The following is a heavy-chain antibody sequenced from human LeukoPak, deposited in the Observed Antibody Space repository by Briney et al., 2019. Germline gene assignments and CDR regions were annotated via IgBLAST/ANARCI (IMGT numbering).Heavy chain of an antibody. CDR3: AKGRSLLFRTFDY. Sequence: PGGSLRLSCAASGFTFSSYAMSWVRQAPGRGLEWVSAISGSGGSTYYADSVKGRFTISRDNSKNTLYLQMNSLRAEDTAVYYCAKGRSLLFRTFDYWGQGTLVTVSS. J-gene: IGHJ4*02. D-gene: IGHD2-21*02. CDR1: GFTFSSYA. CDR2: ISGSGGST. V-gene: IGHV3-23*01.